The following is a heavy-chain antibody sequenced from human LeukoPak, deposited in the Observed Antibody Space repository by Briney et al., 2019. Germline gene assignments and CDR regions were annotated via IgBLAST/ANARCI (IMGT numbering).Heavy chain of an antibody. D-gene: IGHD2-15*01. Sequence: GGSLRLSCAASGLTFSRDWMSWVRQPPGQGLEWVATIKQDASEEYYVDSVNGRFTISRDNAKNSLFLQLDSLRAEDTAVYYCTRVSAWDQGSCIGPNCARWFDTWGQGTLVTVSS. V-gene: IGHV3-7*01. J-gene: IGHJ5*02. CDR2: IKQDASEE. CDR3: TRVSAWDQGSCIGPNCARWFDT. CDR1: GLTFSRDW.